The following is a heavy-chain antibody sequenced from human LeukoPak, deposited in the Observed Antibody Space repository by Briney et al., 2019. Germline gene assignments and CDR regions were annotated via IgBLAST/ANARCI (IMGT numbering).Heavy chain of an antibody. CDR1: GFTLSSYA. CDR3: VKGTVVTLGFYYYMDV. D-gene: IGHD4-23*01. CDR2: ISGSGGSK. J-gene: IGHJ6*03. Sequence: GGSLRLSCAASGFTLSSYAMSWVRQPPGKGLEWVSGISGSGGSKYYADSVKGRFTISRDNSKNTLYLQMNSLRAEDTAVYYCVKGTVVTLGFYYYMDVWGKGTTVTVS. V-gene: IGHV3-23*01.